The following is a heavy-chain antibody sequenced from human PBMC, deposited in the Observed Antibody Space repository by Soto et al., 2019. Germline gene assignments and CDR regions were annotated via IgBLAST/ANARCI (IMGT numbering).Heavy chain of an antibody. J-gene: IGHJ4*02. CDR1: GFTFSSFA. V-gene: IGHV3-23*01. CDR2: ISGSGDGT. Sequence: GGSLRLSCAASGFTFSSFALSWVRQAPGKGLEWVSAISGSGDGTDYADSVKGRFTISRDNSKNTLYLQMNSLRAEGTAVYYCAGPGYSSQDYWGQGALVTVSS. D-gene: IGHD5-18*01. CDR3: AGPGYSSQDY.